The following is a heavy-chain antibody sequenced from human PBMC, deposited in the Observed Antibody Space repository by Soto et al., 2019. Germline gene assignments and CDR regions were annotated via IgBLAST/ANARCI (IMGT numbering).Heavy chain of an antibody. Sequence: GGSLRLSCAASGFTFSSYAMHWVRQAPGKGLEWVAVISYDGSNKYYADSVKGRFTISRDNSKNTLYLQMSSLRAEDTAVYYCARDTRTFHFDYWGQGTLVTVSS. CDR3: ARDTRTFHFDY. J-gene: IGHJ4*02. CDR2: ISYDGSNK. V-gene: IGHV3-30-3*01. CDR1: GFTFSSYA.